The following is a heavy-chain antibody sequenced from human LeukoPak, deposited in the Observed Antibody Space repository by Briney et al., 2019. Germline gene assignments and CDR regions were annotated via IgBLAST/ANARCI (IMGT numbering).Heavy chain of an antibody. Sequence: SETLSLTCAVSGGSISYYYWSWIRQPPGKGLEWIGYIYYSGSTNYNPSLKSRVTISLDTSKNQFSLKLSSVTAADTAIYYCARHGGDGYNYFIYWGQGTLVTVSS. CDR3: ARHGGDGYNYFIY. V-gene: IGHV4-59*08. D-gene: IGHD5-24*01. CDR1: GGSISYYY. CDR2: IYYSGST. J-gene: IGHJ4*02.